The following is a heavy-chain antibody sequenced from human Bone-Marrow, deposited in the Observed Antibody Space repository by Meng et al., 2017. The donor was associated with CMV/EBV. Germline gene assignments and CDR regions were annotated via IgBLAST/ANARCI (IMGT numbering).Heavy chain of an antibody. D-gene: IGHD6-13*01. Sequence: SETLSLTCTVSGASIRGYYWSWIRQPPGKGLEWIGYIVDSGNTNYIPSLKSRLTMSVDTSKNQFSLELSSVTAAGTAVYYCARGLAAAATKYQFDCWGIDPWGQGTLVTVSS. CDR2: IVDSGNT. CDR3: ARGLAAAATKYQFDCWGIDP. V-gene: IGHV4-59*01. J-gene: IGHJ5*02. CDR1: GASIRGYY.